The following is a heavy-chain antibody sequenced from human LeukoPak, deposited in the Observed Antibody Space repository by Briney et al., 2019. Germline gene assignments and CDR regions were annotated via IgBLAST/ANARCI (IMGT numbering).Heavy chain of an antibody. CDR2: ITSSSSTI. Sequence: GGSLRLSCAASGFTFSSYSMTWVRQAPGKGLEWVSYITSSSSTIYYADSVKGRFTISRDNAENSLYLQMISLRAEDTAVYYCVRDSRGYSLNDYWGQGTLVTVSS. V-gene: IGHV3-48*01. CDR3: VRDSRGYSLNDY. J-gene: IGHJ4*02. D-gene: IGHD1-26*01. CDR1: GFTFSSYS.